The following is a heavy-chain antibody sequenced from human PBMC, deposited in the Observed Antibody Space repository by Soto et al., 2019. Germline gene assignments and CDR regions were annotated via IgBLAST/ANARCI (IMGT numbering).Heavy chain of an antibody. CDR3: ARHRGSSSSFMYV. J-gene: IGHJ6*02. Sequence: GESLKISCKGSGYRFTSYWISWVRQVPGKGLEWMGRIDPTDSYTNHSPSFQGHVTISADKSISTAYLQWSSLKASDTAMYYCARHRGSSSSFMYVWGQGTTVTAP. CDR1: GYRFTSYW. V-gene: IGHV5-10-1*01. D-gene: IGHD6-6*01. CDR2: IDPTDSYT.